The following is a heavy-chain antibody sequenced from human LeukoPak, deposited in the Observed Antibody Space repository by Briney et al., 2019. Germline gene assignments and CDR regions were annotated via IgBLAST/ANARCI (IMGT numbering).Heavy chain of an antibody. CDR1: GDSISINNHY. J-gene: IGHJ4*02. Sequence: SETLSLTCIVSGDSISINNHYWGWIRQPPGKGLEWIGFFHHSGSTNYNPSFKSRVTISADTSNNHFSLRLTSVTAADTAVYYCAGGWLPDKNDFWGQGTLVTVSA. V-gene: IGHV4-61*03. D-gene: IGHD5-24*01. CDR3: AGGWLPDKNDF. CDR2: FHHSGST.